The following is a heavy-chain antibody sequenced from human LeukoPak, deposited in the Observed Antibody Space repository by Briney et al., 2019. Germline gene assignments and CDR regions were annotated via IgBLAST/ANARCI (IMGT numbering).Heavy chain of an antibody. CDR2: ISYDGSNK. CDR1: AFTFSSYA. D-gene: IGHD1-26*01. J-gene: IGHJ4*02. Sequence: GGSLRLSCAASAFTFSSYAMHWVRQAPGKWLEWVAVISYDGSNKHYADSVKGRFTISRDNSKNTLYLQMNSLRAEDTAVYYCAREAHTWDSEYYFDYWGQGTLVTVSS. CDR3: AREAHTWDSEYYFDY. V-gene: IGHV3-30*04.